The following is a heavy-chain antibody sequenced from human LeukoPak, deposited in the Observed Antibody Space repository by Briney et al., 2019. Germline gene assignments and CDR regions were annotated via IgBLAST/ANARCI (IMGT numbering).Heavy chain of an antibody. Sequence: PGGSLRLSCAASGFSFSYYGMHWVRQAPGKGLEWVAVKWNDGNTKYYADSVKGRFTISRGNSKNTLYLQMNSLRAEDTATYYCAKDLHSSGWFYFEYWGQGTLVTVSS. CDR3: AKDLHSSGWFYFEY. V-gene: IGHV3-33*06. D-gene: IGHD6-19*01. CDR1: GFSFSYYG. J-gene: IGHJ4*02. CDR2: KWNDGNTK.